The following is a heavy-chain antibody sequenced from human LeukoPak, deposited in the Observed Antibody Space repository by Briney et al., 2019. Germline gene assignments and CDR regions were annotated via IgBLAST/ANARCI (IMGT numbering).Heavy chain of an antibody. CDR1: GFTFSSYA. Sequence: GGSLRLSCAASGFTFSSYAMSWVRKAPGKGLEWVSGISGSGDNTYYADSVKGRFTISRDNSKNTLYVQVNSLGTEDTAAYYCAKGSYYDSSGSFYFDYWGQGTLVTVSS. CDR3: AKGSYYDSSGSFYFDY. V-gene: IGHV3-23*01. D-gene: IGHD3-22*01. J-gene: IGHJ4*02. CDR2: ISGSGDNT.